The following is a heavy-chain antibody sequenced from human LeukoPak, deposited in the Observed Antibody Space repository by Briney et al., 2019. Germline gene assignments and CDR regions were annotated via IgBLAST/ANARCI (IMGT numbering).Heavy chain of an antibody. CDR3: TKALAF. CDR2: INQDGSET. Sequence: GGSLRLSCAACGFTFSGSWMDWVRQAPGKGLEWVANINQDGSETYYVDSAKGRFTISRDNAKNSLYLQMDSLRVEDTAMYYWTKALAFWGQGTLVTVSS. CDR1: GFTFSGSW. V-gene: IGHV3-7*01. J-gene: IGHJ4*02.